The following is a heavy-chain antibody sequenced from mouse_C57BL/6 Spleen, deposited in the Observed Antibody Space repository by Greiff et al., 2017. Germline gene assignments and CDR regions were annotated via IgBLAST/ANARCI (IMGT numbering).Heavy chain of an antibody. CDR2: ISSGSSTI. D-gene: IGHD1-1*01. Sequence: EVKLVESGGGLVKPGGSLKLSCAASGFTFSDYGMHWVRQAPEKGLEWVAYISSGSSTIYYADTVKGRFTISRDNAKNTLFLQMTSLRSEDTAMYNYARGTTVVAHWYFDVWGTGTTVTVSS. J-gene: IGHJ1*03. CDR3: ARGTTVVAHWYFDV. CDR1: GFTFSDYG. V-gene: IGHV5-17*01.